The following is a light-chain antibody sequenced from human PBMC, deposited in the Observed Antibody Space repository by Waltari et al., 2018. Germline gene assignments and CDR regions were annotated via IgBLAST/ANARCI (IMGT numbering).Light chain of an antibody. Sequence: EIVMTQSPATLFVSPGERATLSCRASQSISSNSAWYQQKPGQAPRLLMYGASTRAPAIPARFSGSGSGTEFALTISSLQSEDSAVYYCQQYQNWPQTFGQGTKLQIK. CDR1: QSISSN. CDR2: GAS. J-gene: IGKJ2*01. V-gene: IGKV3-15*01. CDR3: QQYQNWPQT.